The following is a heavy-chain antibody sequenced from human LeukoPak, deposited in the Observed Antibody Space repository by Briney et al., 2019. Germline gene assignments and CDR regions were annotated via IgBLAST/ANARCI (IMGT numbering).Heavy chain of an antibody. D-gene: IGHD3-22*01. CDR2: INSDGSST. CDR3: VRDMGYYDKV. J-gene: IGHJ4*02. V-gene: IGHV3-74*01. CDR1: GFTFGTYW. Sequence: GGSLRLSCAASGFTFGTYWMHWVRQAPGKGLVWVSRINSDGSSTNYADSVKGRFTISRDNAKNTLYLQMNSLRAEDTAVYYCVRDMGYYDKVWGQGTLVTVSS.